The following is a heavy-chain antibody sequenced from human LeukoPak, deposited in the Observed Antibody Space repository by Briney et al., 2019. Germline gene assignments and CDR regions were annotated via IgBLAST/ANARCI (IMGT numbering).Heavy chain of an antibody. CDR2: IHYSGGT. CDR3: ARYSGYATY. Sequence: SETLSLTCTVSGGSISTSSFYWGWIRQPPGKGLEWIGSIHYSGGTYYNPSLKSGVTISVDTSKNQFSLKVSSVTAADTAVYYCARYSGYATYWGQGTLVTVSS. V-gene: IGHV4-39*01. CDR1: GGSISTSSFY. J-gene: IGHJ4*02. D-gene: IGHD5-12*01.